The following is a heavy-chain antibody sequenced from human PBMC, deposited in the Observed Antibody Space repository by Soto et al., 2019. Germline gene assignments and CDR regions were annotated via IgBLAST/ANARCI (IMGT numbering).Heavy chain of an antibody. CDR2: IIPIFGTA. J-gene: IGHJ6*02. V-gene: IGHV1-69*13. CDR3: ARDESSGSYYKGYYYGMDV. Sequence: SVKVSCQASGGTFSSYAISWVRQAPGKGLEWMGGIIPIFGTANYAQKFQGRVTITADESTSTAYMELSSLRSEDTAVYYCARDESSGSYYKGYYYGMDVWGQGTTVTVSS. CDR1: GGTFSSYA. D-gene: IGHD3-10*01.